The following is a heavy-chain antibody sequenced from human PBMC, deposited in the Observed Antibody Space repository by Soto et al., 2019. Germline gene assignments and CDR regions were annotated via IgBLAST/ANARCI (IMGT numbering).Heavy chain of an antibody. CDR2: ISSNGGST. Sequence: PGGSLRLSCAASGFTFSRNAMHWVRQAPGKGLEYVSAISSNGGSTYYGNSVKGRFTISRDNSKNTLYLQMGSLRAEDMAVYYCARGGSDYYFDYWGQGTLVTVS. J-gene: IGHJ4*02. CDR3: ARGGSDYYFDY. D-gene: IGHD2-21*02. V-gene: IGHV3-64*01. CDR1: GFTFSRNA.